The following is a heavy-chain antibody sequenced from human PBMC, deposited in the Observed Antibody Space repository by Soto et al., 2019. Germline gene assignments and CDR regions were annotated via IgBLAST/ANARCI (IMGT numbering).Heavy chain of an antibody. J-gene: IGHJ6*02. CDR2: IYYSGNT. D-gene: IGHD4-17*01. Sequence: QVQLQESGPGLVKPSQTLSLTCTVSGASINGGGYYWSWIRQHPGKGLEWIGSIYYSGNTYYSPSLKSRVTISVDTSKNHFSRRLTSVTAADTAVYYCARDPSYGDYSYYGMDVWGQGTTVTGSS. CDR1: GASINGGGYY. CDR3: ARDPSYGDYSYYGMDV. V-gene: IGHV4-31*03.